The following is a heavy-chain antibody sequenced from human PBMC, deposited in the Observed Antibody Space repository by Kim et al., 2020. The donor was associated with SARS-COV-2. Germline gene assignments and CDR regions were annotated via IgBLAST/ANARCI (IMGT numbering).Heavy chain of an antibody. D-gene: IGHD3-10*01. V-gene: IGHV3-72*01. CDR3: TRSYGSGTYTDY. Sequence: GSLRLSCAASGFTFSDHYMDWVRQAPGKGLEWVGRSRNKANSYTTEYAASVRGRFTMSRDDSKNSVYLQMNSLTTKDTAVYYCTRSYGSGTYTDYWGQGTLVIVSS. J-gene: IGHJ4*02. CDR2: SRNKANSYTT. CDR1: GFTFSDHY.